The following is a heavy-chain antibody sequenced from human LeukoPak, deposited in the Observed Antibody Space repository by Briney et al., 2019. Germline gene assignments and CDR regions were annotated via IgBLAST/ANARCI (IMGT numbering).Heavy chain of an antibody. J-gene: IGHJ4*02. Sequence: GRSLRLSCAASGFTFSSYGMHWVRQAPGKGLEWVAVISYDGSNKYYADSVKGRFTISRDNSKNTLYLQMNSLRAEDTAVYYCARELPGAFYDSRPTSEKFDYWGQGTLVTVSS. D-gene: IGHD3-22*01. V-gene: IGHV3-30*03. CDR1: GFTFSSYG. CDR2: ISYDGSNK. CDR3: ARELPGAFYDSRPTSEKFDY.